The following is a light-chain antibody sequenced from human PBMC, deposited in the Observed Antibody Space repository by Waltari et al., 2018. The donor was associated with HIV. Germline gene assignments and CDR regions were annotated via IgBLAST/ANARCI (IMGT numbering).Light chain of an antibody. CDR1: RSNFGTGYD. CDR2: ANN. CDR3: QSYDSSLNGHVV. Sequence: QSVLTQAPSVSGAPGQRVTISCTGSRSNFGTGYDVHWYPQLPGTAPKLLIYANNPRPSGVPARFSGSKSATSASLVITGLQAEDEADYYCQSYDSSLNGHVVFGGGTKVTVL. J-gene: IGLJ2*01. V-gene: IGLV1-40*01.